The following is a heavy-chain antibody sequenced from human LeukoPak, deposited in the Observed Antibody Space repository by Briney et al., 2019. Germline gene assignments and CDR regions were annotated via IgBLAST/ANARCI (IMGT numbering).Heavy chain of an antibody. CDR2: ITSDGSST. Sequence: GGSLRLSCAGSGFTFSNYWIHWVRHPPGRGLVWVSYITSDGSSTTYADSVKGRFTFSRDNAKNTVYLQMNSLRAEDTGVYYCARDSYLLGVWGQGTLVTVSS. CDR3: ARDSYLLGV. D-gene: IGHD3-10*02. V-gene: IGHV3-74*01. CDR1: GFTFSNYW. J-gene: IGHJ4*02.